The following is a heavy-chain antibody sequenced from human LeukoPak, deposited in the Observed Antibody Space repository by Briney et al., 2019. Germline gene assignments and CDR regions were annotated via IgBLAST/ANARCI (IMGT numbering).Heavy chain of an antibody. CDR2: ISSSSSYI. D-gene: IGHD2-21*02. J-gene: IGHJ4*02. CDR3: ARDAPPYCGGDCYPLDY. V-gene: IGHV3-21*04. CDR1: GFTFSSYS. Sequence: PGGSLRLSCAASGFTFSSYSMNWVRQAPGKGLEWVSSISSSSSYIYYADSVKGRFTISRDNAKNSLYLQMNSLRAEDTAVYYCARDAPPYCGGDCYPLDYWGQGTLVTVSS.